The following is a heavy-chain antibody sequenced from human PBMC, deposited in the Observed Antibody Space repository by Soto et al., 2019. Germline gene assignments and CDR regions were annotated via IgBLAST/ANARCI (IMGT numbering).Heavy chain of an antibody. D-gene: IGHD4-17*01. Sequence: QVQLVQSGAEVKKPGASVKVSCKASGYTFTSYGISWVRQAPGQGLEWMGWISAYNGNTNYAQKLQGRVTMTTDTSTRTAYMELRSLRSDDTAVYYCARDSRFSHDYGDPHFDYWGQGTLVTVSS. CDR2: ISAYNGNT. CDR3: ARDSRFSHDYGDPHFDY. J-gene: IGHJ4*02. CDR1: GYTFTSYG. V-gene: IGHV1-18*01.